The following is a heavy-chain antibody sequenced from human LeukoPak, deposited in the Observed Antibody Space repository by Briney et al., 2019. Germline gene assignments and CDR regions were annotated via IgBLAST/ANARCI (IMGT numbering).Heavy chain of an antibody. D-gene: IGHD1-1*01. CDR3: AKDSVDSAWYNWNSLRYYMDV. Sequence: AGGSLRLSCAASGFTFSSYEMNWVRQAPGKGLEWVSAISGSGGSTYYADSVKGRFTISRDNSKNTLYLQMNSLRAEDTAVYYCAKDSVDSAWYNWNSLRYYMDVWGKGTTVTVSS. V-gene: IGHV3-23*01. CDR2: ISGSGGST. CDR1: GFTFSSYE. J-gene: IGHJ6*03.